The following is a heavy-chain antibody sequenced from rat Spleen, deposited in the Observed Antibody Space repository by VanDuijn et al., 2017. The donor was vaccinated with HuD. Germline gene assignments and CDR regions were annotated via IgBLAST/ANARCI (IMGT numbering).Heavy chain of an antibody. V-gene: IGHV5-25*01. Sequence: EVHLVESGGGLVQPGGSLKLSCAASGFTFSGYDMAWVRQAPTKGLEWVASIVPSGGSTYYRDSVKGRFTVSRDNAKSTLYLQMDSLRSEDTATYYCARHRIYYSSYVYAFDYWGQGVMVTVSS. D-gene: IGHD1-2*01. J-gene: IGHJ2*01. CDR3: ARHRIYYSSYVYAFDY. CDR1: GFTFSGYD. CDR2: IVPSGGST.